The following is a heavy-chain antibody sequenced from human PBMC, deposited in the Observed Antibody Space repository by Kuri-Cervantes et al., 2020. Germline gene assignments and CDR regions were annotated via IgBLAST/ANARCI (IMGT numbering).Heavy chain of an antibody. Sequence: SETLSLTCAVYGGSFSGYYWSCIRQPPGKGLEWIGEINHSGSTNYNPSLKSRVTISVDTSTNQFSLKLSSVSAADTAVYYCARDYGLPLGRPGYYYYGMDVWGQGTTVTVSS. J-gene: IGHJ6*02. CDR1: GGSFSGYY. CDR2: INHSGST. D-gene: IGHD4-17*01. CDR3: ARDYGLPLGRPGYYYYGMDV. V-gene: IGHV4-34*01.